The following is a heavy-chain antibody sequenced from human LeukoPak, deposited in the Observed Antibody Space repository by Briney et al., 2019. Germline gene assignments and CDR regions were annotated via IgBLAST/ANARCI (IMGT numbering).Heavy chain of an antibody. Sequence: GGSLRLSCAASGFTFSSYGMHWVRQAPGKGLEWVAVIWYDGSNKYYADSVKGRFTISRDNSKNTLYLQMNSLRAEDTAVYYCARDSGYVDDAFDIWGQGTMVTVSS. D-gene: IGHD5-12*01. V-gene: IGHV3-33*01. CDR1: GFTFSSYG. CDR2: IWYDGSNK. CDR3: ARDSGYVDDAFDI. J-gene: IGHJ3*02.